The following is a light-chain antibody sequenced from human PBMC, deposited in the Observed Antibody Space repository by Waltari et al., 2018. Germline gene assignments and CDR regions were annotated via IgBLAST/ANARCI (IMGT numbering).Light chain of an antibody. CDR3: QNHERLPAV. CDR1: QSIGRY. CDR2: RAS. Sequence: EIVLTHSPGTLSLSPGERATLSCRASQSIGRYLIRYQQKPGQAPRLLIYRASTRAAGIPDRFSGSGSGTDFSLTISRLEPEDFAVYYCQNHERLPAVFGRGTKVEIK. J-gene: IGKJ1*01. V-gene: IGKV3-20*01.